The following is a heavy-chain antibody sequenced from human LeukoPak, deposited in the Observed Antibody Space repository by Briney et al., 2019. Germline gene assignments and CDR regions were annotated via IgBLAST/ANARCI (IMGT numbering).Heavy chain of an antibody. CDR3: ARSHTYDYYYMDV. V-gene: IGHV4-59*01. CDR2: IYYSGST. Sequence: PSETLSLTCTVSGGSISSYYWSWIRQPPGKGLEWIGYIYYSGSTNYNPSLKSRVTISVDTSKNQFSLKLSSVTAADTAVYFCARSHTYDYYYMDVWGKGTSVTVSS. CDR1: GGSISSYY. J-gene: IGHJ6*03.